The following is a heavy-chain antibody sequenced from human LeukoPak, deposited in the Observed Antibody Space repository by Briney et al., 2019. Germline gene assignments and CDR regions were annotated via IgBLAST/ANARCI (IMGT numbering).Heavy chain of an antibody. V-gene: IGHV3-74*01. CDR2: INSDGSRT. J-gene: IGHJ4*02. Sequence: GGSLRLSCAASGFTFSSYWMHWVRQGSGKGLVWVSRINSDGSRTSYADSVKGRFTISRDNAKNTLYLQVNSLRAEDTAVYYCARDMGGNYGSDHWGQGTLVTVSS. CDR1: GFTFSSYW. CDR3: ARDMGGNYGSDH. D-gene: IGHD4-23*01.